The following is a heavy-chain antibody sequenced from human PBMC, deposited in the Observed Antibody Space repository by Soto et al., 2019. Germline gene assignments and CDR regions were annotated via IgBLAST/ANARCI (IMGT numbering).Heavy chain of an antibody. Sequence: RASVKVSCKASGGTFSSYAISWVRQAPGQGLEWMGGIIPIFGTANYAQKFQGRVTITADESTSTACMELSSLGSEDTAVYYCARGPPKYPYYNWFDPWGQGTLVTVSS. D-gene: IGHD2-2*01. CDR1: GGTFSSYA. V-gene: IGHV1-69*13. CDR2: IIPIFGTA. J-gene: IGHJ5*02. CDR3: ARGPPKYPYYNWFDP.